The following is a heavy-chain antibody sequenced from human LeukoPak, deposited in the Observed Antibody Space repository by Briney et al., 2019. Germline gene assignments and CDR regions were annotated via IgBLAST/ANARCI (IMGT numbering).Heavy chain of an antibody. CDR1: GFTFSDYY. D-gene: IGHD1-7*01. CDR2: ISSSGSTI. V-gene: IGHV3-11*04. CDR3: ARRFSTENYSALDC. J-gene: IGHJ4*02. Sequence: GGSLRLSCAASGFTFSDYYMNWIRQAPGKGLEWVSYISSSGSTIYYADSVKGRFTISRDNAKNSLYLQMNSLRAEDTAVYYCARRFSTENYSALDCWGQGTLVTVSS.